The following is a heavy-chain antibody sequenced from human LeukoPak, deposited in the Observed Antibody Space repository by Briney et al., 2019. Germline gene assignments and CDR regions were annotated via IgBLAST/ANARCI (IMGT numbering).Heavy chain of an antibody. D-gene: IGHD3-3*01. CDR3: ANRYYDFWSGYSPFDY. Sequence: PGGSVRLSCAASGFTFSSYAMSWVRQAPGKGLEWVSAISGSGGSTYYADSVKGRFTISRDNSKNTLYLQMNSLRAEDTAVYYCANRYYDFWSGYSPFDYWGQGPLVPVSS. CDR2: ISGSGGST. V-gene: IGHV3-23*01. CDR1: GFTFSSYA. J-gene: IGHJ4*02.